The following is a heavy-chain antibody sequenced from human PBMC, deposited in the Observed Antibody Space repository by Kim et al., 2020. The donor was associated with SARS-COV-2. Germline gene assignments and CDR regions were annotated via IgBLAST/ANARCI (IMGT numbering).Heavy chain of an antibody. J-gene: IGHJ4*02. V-gene: IGHV3-33*06. D-gene: IGHD3-10*01. Sequence: GGSLRLSCAASGFTFSSYGMHWVRQAPGKGLEWVAVIWYDGSNKYYADSVKGRFTISRDNSKNTLYLQMNSLRAEDTAVYYCAKSLGYGSGSYGEEDYWGQGPLVTVSS. CDR3: AKSLGYGSGSYGEEDY. CDR2: IWYDGSNK. CDR1: GFTFSSYG.